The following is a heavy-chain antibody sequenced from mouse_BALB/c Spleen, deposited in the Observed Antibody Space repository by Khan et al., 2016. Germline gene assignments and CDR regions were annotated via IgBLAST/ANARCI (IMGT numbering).Heavy chain of an antibody. D-gene: IGHD2-4*01. Sequence: IQLVQSGPELVKPGASVKMSCKASGYTFTSYVIHWVKQKPGQGLEWIGYINPYNDDTKYNEKFKGKATLTSDKSSSTAYMEISSLNSEDSAVYYCARVDYDWDWYFDVWGAGTTVTVSS. CDR3: ARVDYDWDWYFDV. J-gene: IGHJ1*01. CDR1: GYTFTSYV. CDR2: INPYNDDT. V-gene: IGHV1S136*01.